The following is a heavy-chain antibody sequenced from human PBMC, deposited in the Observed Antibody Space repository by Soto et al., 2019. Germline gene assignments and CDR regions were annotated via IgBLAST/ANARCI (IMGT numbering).Heavy chain of an antibody. D-gene: IGHD1-26*01. CDR1: GYSFTTHW. V-gene: IGHV5-51*01. CDR3: ARRSNIVGAPFDY. CDR2: INPDDSDT. J-gene: IGHJ4*02. Sequence: GESLKISCKGSGYSFTTHWIGWVRQMSGKGLEWMGIINPDDSDTRNSPSFQGQVTISADKSISTAYLQWNSLKASDTAMYYFARRSNIVGAPFDYWGQGTLVTVSS.